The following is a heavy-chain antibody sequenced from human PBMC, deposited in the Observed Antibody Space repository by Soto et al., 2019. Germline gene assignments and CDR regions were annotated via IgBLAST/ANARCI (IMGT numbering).Heavy chain of an antibody. CDR3: AKEMYPRTVLDSSSAWGGH. CDR1: GITFDTYG. V-gene: IGHV3-30*18. CDR2: VSYDGSHK. Sequence: GGSLRLSCTASGITFDTYGMHWVRQTPGKGLEWVAVVSYDGSHKYYGDSVKGRFTISRDDAKNTVYLQMDSLGVEDTAVYYCAKEMYPRTVLDSSSAWGGHWGQGSRVTVSS. D-gene: IGHD6-6*01. J-gene: IGHJ4*02.